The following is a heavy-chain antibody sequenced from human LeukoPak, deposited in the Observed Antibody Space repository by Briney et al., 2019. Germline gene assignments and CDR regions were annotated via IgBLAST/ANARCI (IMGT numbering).Heavy chain of an antibody. CDR3: ARHFTTPDAFDI. Sequence: GSLRLSCAASGFTFSSYSMNWVRQAPGKGLVWIGSIYYSGSTYYNPSLKSRVTISVDTSKNQFSLKLSSVTAADTAVYYCARHFTTPDAFDIWGQGTMVTVSS. CDR2: IYYSGST. CDR1: GFTFSSYSMN. J-gene: IGHJ3*02. D-gene: IGHD3-3*01. V-gene: IGHV4-39*01.